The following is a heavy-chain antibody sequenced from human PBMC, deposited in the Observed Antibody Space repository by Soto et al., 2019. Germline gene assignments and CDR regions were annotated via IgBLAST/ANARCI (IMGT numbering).Heavy chain of an antibody. CDR2: IFHNANT. CDR3: ARVGLTVTHDYFDY. D-gene: IGHD4-17*01. Sequence: SETLSLTCDVSGYSISSGYYWGWVRQPPVKGLQCIGTIFHNANTYYNPSLKSRVTISVDTSKNQFSLRVTSVTAADTAVYYCARVGLTVTHDYFDYWGQGTLVTVSS. J-gene: IGHJ4*02. V-gene: IGHV4-38-2*01. CDR1: GYSISSGYY.